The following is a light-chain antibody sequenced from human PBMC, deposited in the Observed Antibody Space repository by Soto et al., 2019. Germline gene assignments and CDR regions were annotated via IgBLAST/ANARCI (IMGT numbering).Light chain of an antibody. CDR3: QQYNNWPLT. CDR1: QSVSSN. V-gene: IGKV3-15*01. J-gene: IGKJ4*01. CDR2: GAS. Sequence: EIVMTQSPATLSVSPGERATLSCSASQSVSSNLAWDQQKPGQAPRLLIYGASTRATGIPARFSGSGSGTEFTLTISSLQSEDFAVYYCQQYNNWPLTFGGGTKVDIK.